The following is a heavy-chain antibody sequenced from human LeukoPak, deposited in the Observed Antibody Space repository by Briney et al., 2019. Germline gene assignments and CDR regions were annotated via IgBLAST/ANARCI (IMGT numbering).Heavy chain of an antibody. CDR1: GHSISSPYY. J-gene: IGHJ4*01. CDR3: ARDATIAAPHMF. D-gene: IGHD6-13*01. CDR2: IFHGVTT. V-gene: IGHV4-38-2*02. Sequence: PSETLSLTCTVSGHSISSPYYWAWIRPPPGEGLEWIGNIFHGVTTYYNPSLNTRVTISVDTSKNQFSLKLSSVTAADTAVYFCARDATIAAPHMFWGHGILVTVSS.